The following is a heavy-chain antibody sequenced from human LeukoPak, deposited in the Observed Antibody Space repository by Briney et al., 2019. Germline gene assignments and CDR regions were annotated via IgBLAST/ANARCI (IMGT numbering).Heavy chain of an antibody. CDR1: GFTISSYW. V-gene: IGHV3-7*01. CDR3: ARDGAKIYSGYDNYYFDY. Sequence: GGSLRLSCAASGFTISSYWMSWVRQAPGKGLEWVANIKQDGSEKYYVDSVKGRFTISRDNAKNSLYLQMNSLRAEDTAVYYCARDGAKIYSGYDNYYFDYWGQGTLVTVSS. CDR2: IKQDGSEK. J-gene: IGHJ4*02. D-gene: IGHD5-12*01.